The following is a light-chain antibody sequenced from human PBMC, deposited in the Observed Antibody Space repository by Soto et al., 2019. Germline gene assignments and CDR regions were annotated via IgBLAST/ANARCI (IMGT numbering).Light chain of an antibody. CDR2: KAS. J-gene: IGKJ1*01. Sequence: DLQMTQSPSTLSASVGDRVTITCRASQNINSALVWYQQKPGKAPNLLIYKASSLESGVPLRFSGSGSGTEFTLTISSLQPEDFATYYCQQHKSYPRTFGQGTKVEIK. CDR3: QQHKSYPRT. CDR1: QNINSA. V-gene: IGKV1-5*03.